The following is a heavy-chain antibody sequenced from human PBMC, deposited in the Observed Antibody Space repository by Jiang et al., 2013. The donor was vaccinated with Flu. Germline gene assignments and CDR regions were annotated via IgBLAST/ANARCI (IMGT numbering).Heavy chain of an antibody. CDR3: ARAFQVAGTLIHFDY. J-gene: IGHJ4*02. Sequence: SVKVSCKASGYTFTSYGISWVRQAPGQGLEWMGWISAYNGNTNYAQKLQGRVTMTTDTSTSTAYMELRSLRSDDTAVYYCARAFQVAGTLIHFDYWGQGTLVTVSS. CDR2: ISAYNGNT. CDR1: GYTFTSYG. D-gene: IGHD6-19*01. V-gene: IGHV1-18*01.